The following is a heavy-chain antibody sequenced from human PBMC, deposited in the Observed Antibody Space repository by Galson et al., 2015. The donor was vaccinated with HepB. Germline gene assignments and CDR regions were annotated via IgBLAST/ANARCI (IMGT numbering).Heavy chain of an antibody. Sequence: QSGAEVKKPGESLKISCKGSGYTFTTYWIGWVRQMPGKGLEWMGIIYPSDSDTRYSPSFQGQVTMSADKSTSTAYLQWSSLKASDTAIYYCARHHNSWSAGVDYWGQGTLVTVSS. V-gene: IGHV5-51*01. J-gene: IGHJ4*02. D-gene: IGHD6-13*01. CDR1: GYTFTTYW. CDR2: IYPSDSDT. CDR3: ARHHNSWSAGVDY.